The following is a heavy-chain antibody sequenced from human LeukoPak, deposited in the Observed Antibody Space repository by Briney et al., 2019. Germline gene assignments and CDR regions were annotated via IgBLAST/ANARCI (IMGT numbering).Heavy chain of an antibody. CDR1: GGSINSGNYL. CDR2: ISYSGST. J-gene: IGHJ4*02. Sequence: SETLSLTCTVSGGSINSGNYLWGWIRQPPGKGLEWIGSISYSGSTYYNPSLKSRVTMSVDTSKNQFSLKVRSMTAPDTAVYYCARLQYYDSRGYYYGFDYWGQGTLVTVSS. D-gene: IGHD3-22*01. V-gene: IGHV4-39*01. CDR3: ARLQYYDSRGYYYGFDY.